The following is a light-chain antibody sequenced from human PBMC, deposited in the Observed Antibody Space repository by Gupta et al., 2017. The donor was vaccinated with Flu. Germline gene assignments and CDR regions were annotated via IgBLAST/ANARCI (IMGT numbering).Light chain of an antibody. CDR2: GAS. CDR3: QHYHSYPRT. J-gene: IGKJ4*01. CDR1: QSISSW. V-gene: IGKV1-5*03. Sequence: DIQMTQSPSTLSAFVGDRVTITCRASQSISSWLAWYQEKPGTAPKLLIYGASSLEGGVPSRFSGSGSGTEFTLTISSLQPDDFATYYCQHYHSYPRTFGGGTKVEIK.